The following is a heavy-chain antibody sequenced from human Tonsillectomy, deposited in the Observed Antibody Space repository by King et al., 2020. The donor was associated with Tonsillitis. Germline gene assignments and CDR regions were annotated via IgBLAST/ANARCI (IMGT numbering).Heavy chain of an antibody. J-gene: IGHJ4*02. D-gene: IGHD3-22*01. Sequence: VQLVESGGGVVQPGGSLRLYCAASGFTFSNYGMHWVRQAPGKGLEWVAFIRYDGSKKYYEDSVKGRFTISRDNSKNTLYLQMNSLRAEDTAVYYCAKDLSTMIVVVITSFDYWGQGTLVTVSS. CDR2: IRYDGSKK. CDR1: GFTFSNYG. CDR3: AKDLSTMIVVVITSFDY. V-gene: IGHV3-30*02.